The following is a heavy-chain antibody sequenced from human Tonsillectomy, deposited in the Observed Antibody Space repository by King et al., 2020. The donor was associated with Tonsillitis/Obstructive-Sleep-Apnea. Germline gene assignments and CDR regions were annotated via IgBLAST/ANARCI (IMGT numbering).Heavy chain of an antibody. CDR1: GYIFNIYW. CDR2: IYPDDSDT. D-gene: IGHD4-17*01. V-gene: IGHV5-51*01. J-gene: IGHJ4*02. CDR3: ARQGYGDYESFDY. Sequence: VQLVESGAEMKKPGESLKISCKGSGYIFNIYWIGWVRQMPGKGLEWMGIIYPDDSDTRYSPSFQGQVTMSADKSISTAYLQWDSLKASDTAIYYCARQGYGDYESFDYWGQGTLVTVSS.